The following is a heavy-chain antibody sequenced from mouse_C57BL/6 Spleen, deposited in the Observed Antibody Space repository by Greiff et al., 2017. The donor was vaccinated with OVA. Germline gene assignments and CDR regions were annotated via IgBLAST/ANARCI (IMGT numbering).Heavy chain of an antibody. J-gene: IGHJ3*01. CDR3: ARDHYGYAWFAY. D-gene: IGHD2-2*01. CDR2: ISDGGSYT. Sequence: EVMLVESGGGLVKPGGSLKLSCAASGFTFSSYAMSWVRQTPEKRLEWVATISDGGSYTYYPENVKGRFTISRDNAKNNLYLQMSHLKSEDTAMYYCARDHYGYAWFAYWGQGTLVTVSA. V-gene: IGHV5-4*01. CDR1: GFTFSSYA.